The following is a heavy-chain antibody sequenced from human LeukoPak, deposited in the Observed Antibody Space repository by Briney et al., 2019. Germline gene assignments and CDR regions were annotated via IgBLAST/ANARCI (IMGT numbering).Heavy chain of an antibody. V-gene: IGHV3-21*01. D-gene: IGHD4-17*01. CDR3: ARGRRSLRCFDY. CDR1: GFTFSSYS. J-gene: IGHJ4*02. Sequence: PGGSLRLSCAASGFTFSSYSMNWVRQAPGKGLEWVSSICSSSSYIYYADSVRGRFTISRDNAKNSLYLQMNSLRAGDTAVYYCARGRRSLRCFDYWGQGTLVTVSS. CDR2: ICSSSSYI.